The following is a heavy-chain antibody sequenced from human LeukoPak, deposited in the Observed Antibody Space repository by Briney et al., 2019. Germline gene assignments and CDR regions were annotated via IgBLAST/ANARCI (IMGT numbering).Heavy chain of an antibody. J-gene: IGHJ4*02. Sequence: PGRSLRLSCTASGFTFSDYAMSWVRQAPGKGLEWVGFIRSKAYGGTTEYAASVKGRFTISRDDSKSIAYLQMNSLKTEDTAVYYCTRGRLREEVDYWGQGTLVTVSS. V-gene: IGHV3-49*04. D-gene: IGHD5-12*01. CDR3: TRGRLREEVDY. CDR1: GFTFSDYA. CDR2: IRSKAYGGTT.